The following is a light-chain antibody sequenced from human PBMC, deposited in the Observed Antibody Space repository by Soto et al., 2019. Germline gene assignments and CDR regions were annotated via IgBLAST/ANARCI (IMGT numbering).Light chain of an antibody. CDR3: QQYNRYPYT. Sequence: DIQMTQSPSTLSASVGDRVTITCRASQSISSWLAWYQQKPGKAPKFLIYAASSLDSGVPSRFSGSGSGTEFTLTISSLQPDDFAIYYCQQYNRYPYTFGQGTKLESK. CDR1: QSISSW. CDR2: AAS. J-gene: IGKJ2*01. V-gene: IGKV1-5*01.